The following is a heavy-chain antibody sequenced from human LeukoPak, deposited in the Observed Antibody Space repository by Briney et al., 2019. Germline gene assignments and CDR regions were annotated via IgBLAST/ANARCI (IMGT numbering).Heavy chain of an antibody. V-gene: IGHV4-31*03. CDR3: ARELGLRYFDWLSESDAFDI. J-gene: IGHJ3*02. D-gene: IGHD3-9*01. Sequence: SKTLSLTCTVSGSSISSGGYYWSWIRQHPGKGLEWIGYIYYSGSTYYNPSLKSRVTISVDTSKNQFSLKLSSVTAADTAVYYCARELGLRYFDWLSESDAFDIWGQGTMVTVSS. CDR1: GSSISSGGYY. CDR2: IYYSGST.